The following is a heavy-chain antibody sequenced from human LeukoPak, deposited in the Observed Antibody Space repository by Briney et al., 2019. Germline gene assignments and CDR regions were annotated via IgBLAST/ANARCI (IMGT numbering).Heavy chain of an antibody. CDR3: AKDTASTPYSSGWVDY. Sequence: GGSLRLSCAASGFNFRDHWMDWVRQAPGKGMEWVGHIKTDGSETYYLDSLRGRFGISRDNTNNALYLQMNSLRVEDTAVYYCAKDTASTPYSSGWVDYWGQGTLVTVSS. D-gene: IGHD6-19*01. CDR1: GFNFRDHW. J-gene: IGHJ4*02. V-gene: IGHV3-7*03. CDR2: IKTDGSET.